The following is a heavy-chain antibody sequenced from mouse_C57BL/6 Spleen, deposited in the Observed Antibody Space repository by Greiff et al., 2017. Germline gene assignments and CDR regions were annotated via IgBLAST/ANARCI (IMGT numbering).Heavy chain of an antibody. CDR1: GYTFTDYY. CDR3: ARERGVCYGSSFAWFAY. CDR2: INPNNGGT. D-gene: IGHD1-1*01. Sequence: VQLQQSGPELVKPGASVKISCKASGYTFTDYYMNWVKQSHGKSLEWIGDINPNNGGTSYNQKFKGKATLTVDKSYSTTYMELRSLTSEDAAVLYCARERGVCYGSSFAWFAYWGQGTLVTVSA. J-gene: IGHJ3*01. V-gene: IGHV1-26*01.